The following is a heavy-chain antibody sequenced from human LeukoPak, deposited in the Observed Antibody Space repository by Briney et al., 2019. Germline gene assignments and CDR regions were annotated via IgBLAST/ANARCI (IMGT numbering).Heavy chain of an antibody. J-gene: IGHJ4*02. CDR1: GLSFNNAY. CDR2: IKSKYDDETT. CDR3: TGYSPYEYDSSGHYFPYY. V-gene: IGHV3-15*01. D-gene: IGHD3-22*01. Sequence: KSGGSLRLSRVASGLSFNNAYMSWVRQAPGKGLEWVGRIKSKYDDETTNYGAPVKGRFSISRDDSKNTVYLQLSSVKSEDTAVYYCTGYSPYEYDSSGHYFPYYWGQGTLVTVSS.